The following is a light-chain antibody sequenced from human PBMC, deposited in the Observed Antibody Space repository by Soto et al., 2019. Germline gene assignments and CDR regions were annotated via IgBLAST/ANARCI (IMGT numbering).Light chain of an antibody. V-gene: IGKV3-15*01. CDR2: RAS. J-gene: IGKJ1*01. Sequence: ITQPEAKLSESPPARASLSCSASQNIYSNVAWYQQRPGQAPRLLIYRASTRAPGIPARFSGSGSGTEFTLTISSLQSEDFTVYSCLQYHNLWAFGQGTKVDIK. CDR1: QNIYSN. CDR3: LQYHNLWA.